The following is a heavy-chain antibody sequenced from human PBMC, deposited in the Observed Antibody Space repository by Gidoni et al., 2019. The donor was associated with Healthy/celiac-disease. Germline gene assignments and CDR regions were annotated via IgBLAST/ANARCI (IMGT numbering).Heavy chain of an antibody. D-gene: IGHD2-21*01. Sequence: QVQLQESGPGLVKPPQTRSLPCTVPGGSISSGSYYWRWIRQPAGKGLEWIGRIYTSGSTNYNPSLKSRVTISVDTSKNQFSLKLSSVTAADTAVYYCARVYSSVEYWGQGTLVTVSS. CDR1: GGSISSGSYY. CDR2: IYTSGST. J-gene: IGHJ4*02. CDR3: ARVYSSVEY. V-gene: IGHV4-61*02.